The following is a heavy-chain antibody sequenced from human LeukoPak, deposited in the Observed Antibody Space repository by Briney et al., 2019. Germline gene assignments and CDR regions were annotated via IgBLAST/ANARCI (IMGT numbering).Heavy chain of an antibody. D-gene: IGHD1-26*01. Sequence: GGSLRLSCAASGFTFSSYAMSWVRQAPGKGLEWVSVISSGGNTYYADSVKGRFTISRDNSKNTLYLQMNSLRAEDTAVYYCARAGEWELPYFDYWGQGTLVTVSS. CDR3: ARAGEWELPYFDY. J-gene: IGHJ4*02. V-gene: IGHV3-66*01. CDR2: ISSGGNT. CDR1: GFTFSSYA.